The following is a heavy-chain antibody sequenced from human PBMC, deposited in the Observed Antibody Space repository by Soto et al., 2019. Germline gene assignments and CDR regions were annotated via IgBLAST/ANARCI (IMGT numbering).Heavy chain of an antibody. D-gene: IGHD3-22*01. CDR1: GFTFSSYA. Sequence: GGSLRLSCAASGFTFSSYAMSWVRQAPGRGLEWVSGVTWNSDSTYYADSVKGRFTISRDNSKNTLYMQMNSLRAEDTAVYYCAKGNSGYYYDYWGQGALVTVSS. CDR3: AKGNSGYYYDY. J-gene: IGHJ4*02. CDR2: VTWNSDST. V-gene: IGHV3-23*01.